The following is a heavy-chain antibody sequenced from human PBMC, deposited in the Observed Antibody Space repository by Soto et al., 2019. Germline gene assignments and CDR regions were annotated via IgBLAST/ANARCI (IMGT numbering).Heavy chain of an antibody. J-gene: IGHJ6*02. CDR3: ARSGGARMEWELLGMDV. Sequence: SETLSLTCTVSGDSISSGSYYWGWIRQPPGKGLEWIGSFYYSGGTYYKSSLKSRVTISVDTSKNQFSLKLTSVTAADTAVYYCARSGGARMEWELLGMDVWGQGTTVTVSS. CDR1: GDSISSGSYY. V-gene: IGHV4-39*01. CDR2: FYYSGGT. D-gene: IGHD1-26*01.